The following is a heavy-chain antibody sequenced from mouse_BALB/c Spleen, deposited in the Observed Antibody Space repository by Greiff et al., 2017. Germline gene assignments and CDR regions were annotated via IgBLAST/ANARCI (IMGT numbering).Heavy chain of an antibody. CDR1: GDSITSGY. D-gene: IGHD1-1*01. CDR3: ASSITTVRYYAMDY. CDR2: ISYSGST. J-gene: IGHJ4*01. V-gene: IGHV3-8*02. Sequence: EVKLQESGPSLVKPSQTLSLTCSVTGDSITSGYWNWIRKFPGNKLEYMGYISYSGSTYYNPSLKSRISITRDTSKNQYYLQLNSVTTEDTATYYCASSITTVRYYAMDYWGQGTSVTVSS.